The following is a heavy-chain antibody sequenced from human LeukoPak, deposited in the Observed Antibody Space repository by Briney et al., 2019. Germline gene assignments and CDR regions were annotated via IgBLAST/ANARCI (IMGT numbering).Heavy chain of an antibody. CDR3: AGYGGSAWSPVGFDP. D-gene: IGHD6-19*01. CDR1: GFTFSNYS. CDR2: ISSGRHYI. V-gene: IGHV3-21*01. Sequence: GGSLRLSCTASGFTFSNYSMNWVRQAPGRGLEWVSSISSGRHYIYYADSVRGRFTISRDNAKKSLFLQMNSLRAEDTAVYYCAGYGGSAWSPVGFDPWGQGTLVTVSS. J-gene: IGHJ5*02.